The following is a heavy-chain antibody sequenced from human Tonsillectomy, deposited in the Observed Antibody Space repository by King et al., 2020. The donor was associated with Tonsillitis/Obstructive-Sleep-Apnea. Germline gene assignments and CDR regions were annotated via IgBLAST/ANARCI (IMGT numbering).Heavy chain of an antibody. V-gene: IGHV4-39*01. CDR2: IYYSGST. Sequence: QLQESGPGLVKPSETLSLTCTVSGGSISSSSYYWGWIRQPPGKGLEWIGSIYYSGSTYYNPSLKSRVTISVDTSKNQFSLTLSSVTAADTAVYYCARLNMVRGVLSDYWGQGTLVTVSS. CDR1: GGSISSSSYY. J-gene: IGHJ4*02. D-gene: IGHD3-10*01. CDR3: ARLNMVRGVLSDY.